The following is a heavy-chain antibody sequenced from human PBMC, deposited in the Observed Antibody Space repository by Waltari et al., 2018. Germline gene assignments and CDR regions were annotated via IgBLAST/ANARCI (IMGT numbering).Heavy chain of an antibody. CDR3: ARVTGTYAFDI. CDR1: GYSIRSGYY. Sequence: QVQLQESGPGLVKPSETLSLTCTVSGYSIRSGYYWGWIRQPPGKGLEWIGSIYHSGSTYYNPSLKSRVTISVDTSKNQFSLKLSSVTAADTAVYYCARVTGTYAFDIWGQGTMVTVSS. J-gene: IGHJ3*02. CDR2: IYHSGST. V-gene: IGHV4-38-2*02. D-gene: IGHD1-7*01.